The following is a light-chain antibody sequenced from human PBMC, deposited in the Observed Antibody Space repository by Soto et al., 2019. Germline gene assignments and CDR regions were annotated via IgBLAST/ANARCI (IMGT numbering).Light chain of an antibody. V-gene: IGKV3-20*01. CDR1: QSVSSSS. Sequence: EIVLTQSPGTVSLSPGERATLSCRASQSVSSSSLAWYQQKPGQAPSLLIYGASSRATGIPDRFSGSGSGTDFTLTISRLEPEDFAVYFCQQYGSSPRTFGQGTKLEIK. CDR2: GAS. CDR3: QQYGSSPRT. J-gene: IGKJ2*01.